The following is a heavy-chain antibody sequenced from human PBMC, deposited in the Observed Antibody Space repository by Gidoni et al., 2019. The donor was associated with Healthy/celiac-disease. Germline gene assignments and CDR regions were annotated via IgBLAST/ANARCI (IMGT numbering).Heavy chain of an antibody. CDR3: ARDPINWNYGGRCFDY. CDR1: AFTSSSYS. V-gene: IGHV3-21*01. D-gene: IGHD1-7*01. J-gene: IGHJ4*02. CDR2: ISSSSSYI. Sequence: EVQLVESGGGLVKPVGSLRLSCAASAFTSSSYSRKWVRPAPGKGLEWVSSISSSSSYIYYADSVKGRFTISRDNAKNSLYLQMNSLRAEDTAVYYCARDPINWNYGGRCFDYWGQGTLVTVSS.